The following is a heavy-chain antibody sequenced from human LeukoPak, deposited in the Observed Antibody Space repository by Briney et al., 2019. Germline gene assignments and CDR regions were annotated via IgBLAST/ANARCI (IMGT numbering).Heavy chain of an antibody. Sequence: SQTLSLTCAISGDSVSSNSAAWNWIRQSPSRGLEWLGRTYYRSKWYNDYAVSVKSRITIKPDTSKNQFSLKLSSVTAADTAVYYCARIVRSSTSWHIYRGDYYYYMDVWGKGTTVTVSS. CDR3: ARIVRSSTSWHIYRGDYYYYMDV. V-gene: IGHV6-1*01. D-gene: IGHD2-2*01. CDR2: TYYRSKWYN. J-gene: IGHJ6*03. CDR1: GDSVSSNSAA.